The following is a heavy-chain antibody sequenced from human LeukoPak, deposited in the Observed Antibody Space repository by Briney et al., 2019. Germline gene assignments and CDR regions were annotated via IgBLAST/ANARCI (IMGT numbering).Heavy chain of an antibody. V-gene: IGHV3-7*01. J-gene: IGHJ5*02. CDR3: ARDWGGRTTQYNWFGP. CDR2: IKQDGSEK. CDR1: GFTSNNYW. Sequence: PGGSLRLSCVASGFTSNNYWMSWVRQAPGKGLEWVANIKQDGSEKYYVDSVKGRFTISRDDAKNSVYLQMNSLRAEDTAVYYCARDWGGRTTQYNWFGPWGQGTLVTVSS. D-gene: IGHD1-14*01.